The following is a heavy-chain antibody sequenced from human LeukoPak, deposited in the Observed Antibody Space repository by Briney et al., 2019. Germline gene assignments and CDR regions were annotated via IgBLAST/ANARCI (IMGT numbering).Heavy chain of an antibody. CDR2: IKQDGSEK. J-gene: IGHJ6*02. CDR3: ARGHYGLDV. Sequence: GGSLRLSCAASGFTFSSYWMSWVRQAPGKGLEWVANIKQDGSEKYYVDSAKGRFTISRDNGKNSLYLQMSSLRVEDTGVYHCARGHYGLDVWGQGTTVTVSS. V-gene: IGHV3-7*03. CDR1: GFTFSSYW.